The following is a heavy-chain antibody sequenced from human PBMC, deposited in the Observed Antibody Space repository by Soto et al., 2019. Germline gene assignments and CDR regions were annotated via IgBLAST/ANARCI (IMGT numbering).Heavy chain of an antibody. V-gene: IGHV4-34*01. CDR2: INHSGST. CDR3: ARGQAFIGYCSGGSCSHFDY. D-gene: IGHD2-15*01. Sequence: ETLSLTCAVYGGSFSGYYWSWIRQPPGKGLEWIGEINHSGSTNYNPSLKSRVTISVDTSKNQFSLKLSSVTAADTAVYYCARGQAFIGYCSGGSCSHFDYWGQGTLVTVSS. CDR1: GGSFSGYY. J-gene: IGHJ4*02.